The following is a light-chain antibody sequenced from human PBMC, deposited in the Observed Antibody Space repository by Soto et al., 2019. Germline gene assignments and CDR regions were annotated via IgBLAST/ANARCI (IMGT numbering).Light chain of an antibody. J-gene: IGKJ1*01. CDR2: AAT. CDR1: QRIGPY. Sequence: DIQMTQSPSSLSASVGDSVTITCRASQRIGPYVNWYQQKPGKPPKLLISAATNLADGVPSRFSGSGSGTEFTLTISNLQSDDFATYYCQQYKDFWTFGQGTKVDIK. CDR3: QQYKDFWT. V-gene: IGKV1-39*01.